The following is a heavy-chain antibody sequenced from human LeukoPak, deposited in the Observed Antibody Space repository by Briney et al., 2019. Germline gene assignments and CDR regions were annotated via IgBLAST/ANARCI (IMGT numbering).Heavy chain of an antibody. Sequence: GTSLRLSCAASGFTFSSCAMTWVRQAPGKGLEWVSSISGSGATTYYADSVKGRFTISRDNSNNTVYLQMNSLRAEDTAVYYCAKDQSRVGASDPFDYWGQGMQVGVSS. J-gene: IGHJ4*02. D-gene: IGHD1-26*01. CDR1: GFTFSSCA. CDR3: AKDQSRVGASDPFDY. V-gene: IGHV3-23*01. CDR2: ISGSGATT.